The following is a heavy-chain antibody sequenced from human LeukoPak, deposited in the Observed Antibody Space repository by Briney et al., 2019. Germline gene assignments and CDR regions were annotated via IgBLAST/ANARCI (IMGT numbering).Heavy chain of an antibody. CDR2: INHSGST. Sequence: SETLSLTCAVYGGSFSGYYWSWVRQPPGKGLEWIGEINHSGSTKYSPSLASRLTISVDTSKNQVSLKLTSVTAADTAVYYCAIRPSNSWYYFDYWDQGSLVTVSS. CDR3: AIRPSNSWYYFDY. CDR1: GGSFSGYY. J-gene: IGHJ4*02. V-gene: IGHV4-34*01. D-gene: IGHD2/OR15-2a*01.